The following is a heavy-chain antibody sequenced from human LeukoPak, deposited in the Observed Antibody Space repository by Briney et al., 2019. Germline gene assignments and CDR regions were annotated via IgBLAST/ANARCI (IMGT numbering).Heavy chain of an antibody. J-gene: IGHJ4*02. CDR2: ISSSSSAI. V-gene: IGHV3-48*02. CDR1: GFIFGSHS. Sequence: GGSLRLSCAASGFIFGSHSMNWVRQAPGKGLEWVSYISSSSSAIFYADSVKGRFTVSRDNAKNSLYLQMNSLRDEDTAVYYCARGLGSTWDFDYWGQGTLVTVSS. CDR3: ARGLGSTWDFDY. D-gene: IGHD1-26*01.